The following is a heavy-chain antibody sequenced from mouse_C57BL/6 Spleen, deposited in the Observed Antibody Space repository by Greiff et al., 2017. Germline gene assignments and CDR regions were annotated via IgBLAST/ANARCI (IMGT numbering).Heavy chain of an antibody. CDR2: ISSGSSTI. J-gene: IGHJ1*03. D-gene: IGHD2-1*01. CDR1: GFTFSDYG. V-gene: IGHV5-17*01. CDR3: ARPYGNYWYGDV. Sequence: EVHLVESGGGLVKPGGSLKLSCAASGFTFSDYGMHWVRQAPEKGLEWVAYISSGSSTIYYAATVKGRFPISRDNAKNTRFLQMTSLRSEDTAMDYCARPYGNYWYGDVWGTGTTVTVSS.